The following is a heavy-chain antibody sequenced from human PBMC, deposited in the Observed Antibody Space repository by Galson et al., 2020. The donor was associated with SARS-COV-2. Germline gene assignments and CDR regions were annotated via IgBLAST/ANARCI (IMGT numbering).Heavy chain of an antibody. CDR2: ISYDGSNK. Sequence: GGSLRLSCAASGFTFSSYAMHWVRQAPGKGLEWVAVISYDGSNKYYADSVKGRFTISRDNSKNTLYLQMNSLRAEDTAVYYCARDPTFWAGTIGGDAFDIWGQGTMVTVSS. CDR3: ARDPTFWAGTIGGDAFDI. CDR1: GFTFSSYA. D-gene: IGHD1-1*01. V-gene: IGHV3-30*04. J-gene: IGHJ3*02.